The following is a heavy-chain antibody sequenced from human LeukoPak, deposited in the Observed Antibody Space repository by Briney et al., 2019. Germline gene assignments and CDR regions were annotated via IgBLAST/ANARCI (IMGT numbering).Heavy chain of an antibody. CDR2: IFDGKTI. CDR1: GESLNYYY. Sequence: PSETLSLTCAVYGESLNYYYWSWIRQSPGKGLECIGDIFDGKTINYNPSLKSRVTISAATSSQQFSLNLKSVTAADTAVYFCASGAWAARLNSWAQGALVIVSS. V-gene: IGHV4-34*12. J-gene: IGHJ4*02. CDR3: ASGAWAARLNS. D-gene: IGHD4-23*01.